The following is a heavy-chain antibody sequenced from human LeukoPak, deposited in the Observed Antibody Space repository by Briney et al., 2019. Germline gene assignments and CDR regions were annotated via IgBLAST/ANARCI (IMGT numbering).Heavy chain of an antibody. D-gene: IGHD2-2*01. CDR3: AREYQLLYSYYYGMDV. J-gene: IGHJ6*02. V-gene: IGHV1-18*01. CDR1: GCTFTSYG. CDR2: ISAYNGNT. Sequence: ASVKVSCKASGCTFTSYGISWVRQAPGQGLEWMGWISAYNGNTNYAQKLQGRVTMTTDTSTSTAYMELRSLRSDDTAVYYCAREYQLLYSYYYGMDVWGQGTTVTVSS.